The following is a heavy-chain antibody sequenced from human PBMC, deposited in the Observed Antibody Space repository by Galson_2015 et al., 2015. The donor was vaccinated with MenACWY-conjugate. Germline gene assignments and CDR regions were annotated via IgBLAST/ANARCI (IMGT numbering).Heavy chain of an antibody. J-gene: IGHJ4*02. CDR1: GFIFHTYW. V-gene: IGHV3-74*01. Sequence: SLRLSCAASGFIFHTYWMHWVRHAPGKGLVWVSRISPGGSSPTCADSAKDRFTISRANAKNTLYLQMNSLRPEDTAVFYCAKTRGASFYFDSWGQGTLVTVSS. CDR2: ISPGGSSP. D-gene: IGHD1-26*01. CDR3: AKTRGASFYFDS.